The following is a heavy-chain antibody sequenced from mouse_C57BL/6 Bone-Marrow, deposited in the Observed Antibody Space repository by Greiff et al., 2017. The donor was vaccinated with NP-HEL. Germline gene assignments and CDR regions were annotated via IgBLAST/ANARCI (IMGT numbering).Heavy chain of an antibody. CDR2: IHPSDSDT. D-gene: IGHD1-1*01. CDR1: GYTFTSYW. CDR3: AMGIITTVVFDY. J-gene: IGHJ2*01. Sequence: QVQLQQPGAELVKPGASVEVSCKASGYTFTSYWMHWVKQRPGQGLEWIGRIHPSDSDTNYNQKFKGKATLTVDKSSSTAYMQLSSLTSEDSAVYYCAMGIITTVVFDYWGQGTTLTVSS. V-gene: IGHV1-74*01.